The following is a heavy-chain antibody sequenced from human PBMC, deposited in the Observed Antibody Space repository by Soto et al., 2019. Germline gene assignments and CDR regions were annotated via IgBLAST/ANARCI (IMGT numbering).Heavy chain of an antibody. CDR2: IDHSGST. Sequence: SETLSLTCAVSGYSISSGFSWGWIRQPPGKGLEWIGSIDHSGSTHYNASLKIRLSISLDTSKNRFSLKLRSVTAADTAVYYCARDWGSGYYHFEPWGQGTLVTVSS. J-gene: IGHJ5*02. D-gene: IGHD5-12*01. V-gene: IGHV4-38-2*02. CDR1: GYSISSGFS. CDR3: ARDWGSGYYHFEP.